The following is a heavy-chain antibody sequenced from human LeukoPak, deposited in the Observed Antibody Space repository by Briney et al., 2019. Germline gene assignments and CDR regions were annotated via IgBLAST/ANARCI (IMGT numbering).Heavy chain of an antibody. J-gene: IGHJ4*02. CDR3: ATSYYDFWSGYPPYFDY. D-gene: IGHD3-3*01. Sequence: PGGSLRLSCAAAGFTFSDYYMSWIRQAPGKGLEWVSYISSSGSTIYYADSVKGRFTISRDNAKNSLYLQMNSLRAEDTAVYYCATSYYDFWSGYPPYFDYWGQGTLVTVSS. CDR2: ISSSGSTI. V-gene: IGHV3-11*01. CDR1: GFTFSDYY.